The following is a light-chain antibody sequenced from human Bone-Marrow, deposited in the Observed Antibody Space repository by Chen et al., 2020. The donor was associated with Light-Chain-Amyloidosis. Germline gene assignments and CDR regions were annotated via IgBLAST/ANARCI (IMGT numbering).Light chain of an antibody. V-gene: IGLV2-14*01. CDR2: EVT. CDR3: SSYTITNTLV. J-gene: IGLJ1*01. CDR1: SSDVGGDNH. Sequence: QSALTQPASVSGSPGQSITLSCTGTSSDVGGDNHVSWYQQHPDKAPKLMIYEVTNRPSWVPDRFSGSKSDNTASLTISGLPTEDEADYFCSSYTITNTLVFGSGTRVTVL.